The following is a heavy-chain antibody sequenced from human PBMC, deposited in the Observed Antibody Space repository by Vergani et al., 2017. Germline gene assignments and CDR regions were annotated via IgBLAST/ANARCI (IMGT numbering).Heavy chain of an antibody. CDR1: GGTFSSYA. Sequence: QVQLVQSAAEVKNPGSSVQVSCKASGGTFSSYAISWVRPAPGQGLEWMGGIIPIFGTANYAQQFQGRVTITADESTHTAYMELSSLRSEDTAVYYCARDTGQVAATILFAFDIWGQGTMVTVSS. V-gene: IGHV1-69*01. J-gene: IGHJ3*02. CDR3: ARDTGQVAATILFAFDI. D-gene: IGHD2-15*01. CDR2: IIPIFGTA.